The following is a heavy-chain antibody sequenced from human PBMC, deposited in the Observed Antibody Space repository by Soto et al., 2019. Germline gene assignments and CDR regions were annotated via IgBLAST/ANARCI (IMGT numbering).Heavy chain of an antibody. CDR1: GYTLTYY. Sequence: GASVKVSCKTSGYTLTYYMHWVRQAPGQGLEWMGWINPNSGGTNYAQNFQGRVTMTRATSISTVYMELSSLRSEDTAVYSCACPPAYYYDSSGNFDYWGQGTLVTVSS. D-gene: IGHD3-22*01. J-gene: IGHJ4*02. V-gene: IGHV1-2*02. CDR3: ACPPAYYYDSSGNFDY. CDR2: INPNSGGT.